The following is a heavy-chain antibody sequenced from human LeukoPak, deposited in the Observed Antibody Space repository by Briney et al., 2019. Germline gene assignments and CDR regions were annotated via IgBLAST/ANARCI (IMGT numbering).Heavy chain of an antibody. CDR3: ARIPSYYYDSSGYPYYFDY. CDR1: GYTFTGYY. V-gene: IGHV1-2*02. D-gene: IGHD3-22*01. J-gene: IGHJ4*02. CDR2: INPNSGGT. Sequence: ASVKVSCKASGYTFTGYYMHWVRQAPGQGLEWMGWINPNSGGTNYAQKFQGRVTMTRDTSISTAYMGLSRLRSDDTAVYYCARIPSYYYDSSGYPYYFDYWGQGTLVTVSS.